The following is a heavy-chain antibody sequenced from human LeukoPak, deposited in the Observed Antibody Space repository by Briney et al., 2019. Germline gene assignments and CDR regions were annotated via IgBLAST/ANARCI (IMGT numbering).Heavy chain of an antibody. CDR3: ARGYWFDP. CDR2: INHSGST. Sequence: PSETLCLTCAVYGGSFSGYYWSWIRQPPGKGLEWIGEINHSGSTNYNPSLKSRVTISVDTSKNQFSLKLSSVTAADTAVYYCARGYWFDPWGQGTLVTVSS. CDR1: GGSFSGYY. J-gene: IGHJ5*02. V-gene: IGHV4-34*01.